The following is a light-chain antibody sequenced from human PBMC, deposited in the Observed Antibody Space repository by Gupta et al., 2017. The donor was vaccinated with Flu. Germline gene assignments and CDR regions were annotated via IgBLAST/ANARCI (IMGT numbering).Light chain of an antibody. CDR1: SSNLGARYG. CDR3: QSYDNSRSGWV. J-gene: IGLJ3*02. Sequence: QSVLTPPPSVSGAPGQRVTISCTGSSSNLGARYGVHWYQQLPGAVPNLLIYSTTNRTSGVPDRFSAAKSGTSASLAIAGLQAEDEADYYCQSYDNSRSGWVFGGGTKLTVL. V-gene: IGLV1-40*01. CDR2: STT.